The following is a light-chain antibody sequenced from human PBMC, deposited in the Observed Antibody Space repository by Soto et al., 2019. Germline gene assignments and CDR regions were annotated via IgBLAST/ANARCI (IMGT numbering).Light chain of an antibody. J-gene: IGLJ1*01. V-gene: IGLV2-14*01. Sequence: QSALTQPASVSGSPGQSITISCAGTSSDVGGYKYVSWYQQHPGKAPKLMIYEVSNRPSGVSNRFSGSKSGNTASLTISGLQAEDEADYYCNSYTSTHTEVFGTGTKLTVL. CDR3: NSYTSTHTEV. CDR2: EVS. CDR1: SSDVGGYKY.